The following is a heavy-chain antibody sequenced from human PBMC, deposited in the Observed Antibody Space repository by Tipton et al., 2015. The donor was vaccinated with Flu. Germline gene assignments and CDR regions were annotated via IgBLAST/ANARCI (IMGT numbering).Heavy chain of an antibody. J-gene: IGHJ3*02. D-gene: IGHD3-3*01. CDR3: ARERDPFWSGYKRPGAKDAFDI. CDR1: GFTFSDYY. V-gene: IGHV3-11*01. Sequence: SLRLSCAASGFTFSDYYMSWIRQAPGKGLEWVSYISSSGSTIYYADSVKGRFTISRDNAKNSLYLQMNSLRAEDTAVYYCARERDPFWSGYKRPGAKDAFDIWGQGTMVTVSS. CDR2: ISSSGSTI.